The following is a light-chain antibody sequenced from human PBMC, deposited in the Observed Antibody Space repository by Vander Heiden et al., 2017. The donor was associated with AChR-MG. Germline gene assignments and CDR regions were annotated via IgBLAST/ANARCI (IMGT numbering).Light chain of an antibody. Sequence: DIQMTQSPSSLSASVGDRVTITCRASQSISSYLSWYQQKPGKAPKLLISAAFSLQSGVPSRFSGSGSGTDFTLTISRLQPEDFATYYCQQRDSTPGTFGQGTKVEIK. J-gene: IGKJ1*01. V-gene: IGKV1-39*01. CDR3: QQRDSTPGT. CDR2: AAF. CDR1: QSISSY.